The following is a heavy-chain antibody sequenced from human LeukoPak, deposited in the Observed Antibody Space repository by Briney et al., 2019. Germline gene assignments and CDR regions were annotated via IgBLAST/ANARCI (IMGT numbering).Heavy chain of an antibody. D-gene: IGHD4/OR15-4a*01. CDR3: ARRGATPTTSEFDP. CDR2: IIPIFGTA. V-gene: IGHV1-69*05. J-gene: IGHJ5*02. Sequence: GASVKVSCKASGGTFSRYAISWVRQAPGQGLEWMGGIIPIFGTANYAQKFQGRVTITTDESTSTAYMELSSLRSEDTAVYYCARRGATPTTSEFDPWGQGTLVTVSS. CDR1: GGTFSRYA.